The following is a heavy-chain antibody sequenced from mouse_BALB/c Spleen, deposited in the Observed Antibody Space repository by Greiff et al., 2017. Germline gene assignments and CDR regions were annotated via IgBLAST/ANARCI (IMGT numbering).Heavy chain of an antibody. Sequence: VHVKQSGAELVKPGASVKLSCTASGFNIKDTYMHWVKQRPEQGLEWIGRIDPANGNTKYDPKFQGKATITADTSSNTAYLQLSSLTSEDTAVYYCARSPYYGIYAMDYWGQGTSVTVSS. CDR2: IDPANGNT. D-gene: IGHD1-1*01. J-gene: IGHJ4*01. CDR3: ARSPYYGIYAMDY. V-gene: IGHV14-3*02. CDR1: GFNIKDTY.